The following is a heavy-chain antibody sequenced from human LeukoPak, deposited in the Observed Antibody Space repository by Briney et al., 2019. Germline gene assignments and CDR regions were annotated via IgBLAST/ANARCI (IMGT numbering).Heavy chain of an antibody. J-gene: IGHJ4*02. CDR2: IRGSGGAT. D-gene: IGHD3-10*01. CDR3: AKDDLGFGKLGY. CDR1: GFTFSSYG. Sequence: GGSLRLSCAASGFTFSSYGMHWVRQAPGKGLEWVSGIRGSGGATYYADSVKGRFTISRDNSKNTLYLQMNSLRAEDTAVYYCAKDDLGFGKLGYWGQGTLVTVSS. V-gene: IGHV3-23*01.